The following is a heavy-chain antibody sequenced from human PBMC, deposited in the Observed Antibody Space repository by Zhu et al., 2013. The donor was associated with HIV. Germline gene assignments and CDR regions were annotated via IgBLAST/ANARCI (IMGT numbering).Heavy chain of an antibody. CDR2: INPNNGVT. CDR3: AREDRRLMTTLDY. J-gene: IGHJ4*02. D-gene: IGHD4-4*01. V-gene: IGHV1-2*02. CDR1: GYTFTGYY. Sequence: QVQLVQSGAEVKKPGASVKVSCKASGYTFTGYYMHWVRQAPGQGLEWMGWINPNNGVTRFANNFRGRVALTRDTSIATAYMELNSLTSDDTAFYYCAREDRRLMTTLDYWGQGTLVTVSS.